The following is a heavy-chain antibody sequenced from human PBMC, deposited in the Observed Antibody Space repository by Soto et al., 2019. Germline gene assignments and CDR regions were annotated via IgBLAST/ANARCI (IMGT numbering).Heavy chain of an antibody. D-gene: IGHD3-22*01. J-gene: IGHJ3*02. CDR2: IVVGSGNT. CDR1: GFTFTSSA. CDR3: ARIKRITMIVVVYDAFDI. V-gene: IGHV1-58*02. Sequence: GASVKVSCKASGFTFTSSAMQWVRQARGQRLEWIGWIVVGSGNTNYAQKFQERVTITRDMSTSTAYMELSSLRSEDTAVYYCARIKRITMIVVVYDAFDIWGQGTMVTVSS.